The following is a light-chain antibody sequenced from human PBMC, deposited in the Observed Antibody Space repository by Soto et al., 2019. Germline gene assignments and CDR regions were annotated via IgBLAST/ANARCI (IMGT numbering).Light chain of an antibody. CDR1: SSDVGGYTY. J-gene: IGLJ1*01. Sequence: QSALTQPASVSGSPRQSITISCTRASSDVGGYTYVSWYQQHPGKAPKLMIYEVNNRPSGVSKRFSGSKSGNTASLTISGLQAEDEADYYCSSYTSSSTLYVFGTGTKVTVL. CDR2: EVN. V-gene: IGLV2-14*01. CDR3: SSYTSSSTLYV.